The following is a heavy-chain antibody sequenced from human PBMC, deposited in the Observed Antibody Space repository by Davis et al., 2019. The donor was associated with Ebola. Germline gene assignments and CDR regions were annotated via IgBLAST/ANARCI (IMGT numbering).Heavy chain of an antibody. CDR3: ARLGWKSDY. Sequence: MPSETLSLTCTVSGGSLTSSNSYWGWIRQPPGKGLEWFGSIYYSGITYYNPSLKSRVTISVDTSKNQFSLKLSSVTAADTAVYYCARLGWKSDYWGQGTLVTVSS. J-gene: IGHJ4*02. V-gene: IGHV4-39*07. CDR1: GGSLTSSNSY. D-gene: IGHD6-19*01. CDR2: IYYSGIT.